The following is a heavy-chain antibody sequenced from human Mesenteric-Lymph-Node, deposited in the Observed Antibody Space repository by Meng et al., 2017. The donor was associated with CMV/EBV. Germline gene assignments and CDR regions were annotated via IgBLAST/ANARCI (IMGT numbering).Heavy chain of an antibody. CDR3: ARGRILDFWSGTYYYYGMDV. CDR2: MNPNSGNT. Sequence: ASVKVSCKASGYTFTSYDINWVRQATGQGLEWMGWMNPNSGNTGYAQKFQGRVTITRNTSISTAYMELSSLRSEDTAVYYCARGRILDFWSGTYYYYGMDVWGQGTTVTVSS. D-gene: IGHD3-3*01. V-gene: IGHV1-8*01. CDR1: GYTFTSYD. J-gene: IGHJ6*02.